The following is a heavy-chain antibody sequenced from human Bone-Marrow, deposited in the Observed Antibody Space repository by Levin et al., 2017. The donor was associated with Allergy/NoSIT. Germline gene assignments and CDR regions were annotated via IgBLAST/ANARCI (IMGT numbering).Heavy chain of an antibody. Sequence: PGGSLRLSCAASGFIFRNYGMHWVRQAPGKGLEWVANIWFDGSNKYYSDSVKGRFTISRDTSKNTLYLQMNSLRAGDTAVYYCARDQFGDYDHYYCYYGMDVWGQGTTVTVSS. CDR3: ARDQFGDYDHYYCYYGMDV. CDR2: IWFDGSNK. J-gene: IGHJ6*02. V-gene: IGHV3-33*01. D-gene: IGHD4-17*01. CDR1: GFIFRNYG.